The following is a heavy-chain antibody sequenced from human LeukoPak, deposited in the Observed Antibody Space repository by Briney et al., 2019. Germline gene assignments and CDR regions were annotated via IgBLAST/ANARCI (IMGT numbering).Heavy chain of an antibody. CDR2: IIPILGLA. CDR3: ARGRGSRAGFNGDYFDF. CDR1: RGDFNRCA. J-gene: IGHJ4*02. Sequence: VTVSCKSSRGDFNRCAISWVRQAPGQGREWVGRIIPILGLANYAHKFQDRLTITADKSASTAHMQLSSLRSEDTAVYYCARGRGSRAGFNGDYFDFWGQGALVTVSS. D-gene: IGHD6-19*01. V-gene: IGHV1-69*04.